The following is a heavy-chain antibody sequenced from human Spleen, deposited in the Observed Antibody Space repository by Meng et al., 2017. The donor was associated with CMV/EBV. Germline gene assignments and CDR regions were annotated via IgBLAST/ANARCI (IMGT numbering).Heavy chain of an antibody. CDR2: ISAYNGNT. CDR3: AREHDCSSTSCYPYYYYGMDV. V-gene: IGHV1-18*04. D-gene: IGHD2-2*01. CDR1: GYTFIGYH. J-gene: IGHJ6*02. Sequence: ASVKVSCKASGYTFIGYHIHWVRQAPGQGLEWMGWISAYNGNTNYAQKLQGRVTMTTDTSTSTAYMELRSLRSDDTAVYYCAREHDCSSTSCYPYYYYGMDVWGQGTTVTVSS.